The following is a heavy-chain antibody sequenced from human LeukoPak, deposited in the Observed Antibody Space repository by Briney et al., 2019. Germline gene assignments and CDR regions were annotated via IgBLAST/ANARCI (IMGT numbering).Heavy chain of an antibody. J-gene: IGHJ5*02. CDR2: INHSGST. D-gene: IGHD3-10*01. CDR3: ARASVRGVTGS. V-gene: IGHV4-34*01. CDR1: GGSFSGYY. Sequence: SETLSLTCAVYGGSFSGYYWSWIRQPPGKGLEWIGEINHSGSTNYNPSLKSRVTISVDTSKNQFSLKLSSVTAADTAVYYCARASVRGVTGSWGQGTLVTVSS.